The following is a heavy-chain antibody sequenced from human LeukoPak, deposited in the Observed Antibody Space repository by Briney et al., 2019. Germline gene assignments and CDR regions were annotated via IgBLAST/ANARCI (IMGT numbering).Heavy chain of an antibody. D-gene: IGHD3-22*01. CDR2: IKQDGSEK. CDR1: GFTFSSYW. V-gene: IGHV3-7*01. CDR3: ARRQGSYFDSSGYYNG. Sequence: PGGSLRLSRAASGFTFSSYWMSWVRQAPGKGLEWVANIKQDGSEKYYVDSVKGRFTISRDNAKSSLYLQMNSLRAEDTAVYYCARRQGSYFDSSGYYNGWGQGTLVTVSS. J-gene: IGHJ4*02.